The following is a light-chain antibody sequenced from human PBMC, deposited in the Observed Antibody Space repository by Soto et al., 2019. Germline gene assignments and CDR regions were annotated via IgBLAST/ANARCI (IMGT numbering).Light chain of an antibody. Sequence: EIVMTQSPATLSVSPGERATLSCRASQSVSSNLACYQHKPGQAPRLLIYVASTRATGIPARFSGSGSGPEFTLTISSLQSEDFAVYYSQQYNNWPRTFGQGTKVEIK. CDR3: QQYNNWPRT. CDR1: QSVSSN. CDR2: VAS. J-gene: IGKJ1*01. V-gene: IGKV3-15*01.